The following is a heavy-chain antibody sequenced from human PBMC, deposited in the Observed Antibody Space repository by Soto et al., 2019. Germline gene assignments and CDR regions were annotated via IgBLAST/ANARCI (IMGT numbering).Heavy chain of an antibody. Sequence: QVQLQESGPGLVKPSETLSLTCTVSGGSINNNYWSWIRQPPGKGLEWIGYVYSSGSTKYNPSLKSPVTISLDTSKNHFSLRLSSVTAADTAVYYCARGYASHDYWGQGTLVTVSS. V-gene: IGHV4-59*13. D-gene: IGHD2-2*01. J-gene: IGHJ4*02. CDR1: GGSINNNY. CDR2: VYSSGST. CDR3: ARGYASHDY.